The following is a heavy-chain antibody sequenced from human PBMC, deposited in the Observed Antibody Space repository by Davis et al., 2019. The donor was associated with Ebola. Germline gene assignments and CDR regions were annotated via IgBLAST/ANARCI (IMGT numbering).Heavy chain of an antibody. J-gene: IGHJ4*02. D-gene: IGHD3-10*01. CDR2: ISSSSSYI. CDR3: AREGGGTDVLLWFGELVV. Sequence: GESLKISCAASGFTFSSYSMNWVRQAPGKGLEWVSSISSSSSYIYYADSVKGRFTISRDNAKNSLYLKMNSLRAEDTAVYYCAREGGGTDVLLWFGELVVWGQGTLVTVSS. CDR1: GFTFSSYS. V-gene: IGHV3-21*01.